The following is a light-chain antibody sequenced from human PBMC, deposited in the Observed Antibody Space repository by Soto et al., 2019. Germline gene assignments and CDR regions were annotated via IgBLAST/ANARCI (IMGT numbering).Light chain of an antibody. J-gene: IGKJ2*01. CDR1: QTISSY. CDR3: QQSSNIPYT. CDR2: AAS. V-gene: IGKV1-39*01. Sequence: DIQMTQSPSSLSASVGDRVTITCRASQTISSYLNWYQQNPGKAPKPLIYAASSLQSGVPSRFSGSGSGTDFTLTISMLQPEDFATYYCQQSSNIPYTFGQGTKLEIK.